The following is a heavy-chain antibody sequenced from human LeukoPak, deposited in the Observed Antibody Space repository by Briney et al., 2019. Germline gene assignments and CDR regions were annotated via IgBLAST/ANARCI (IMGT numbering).Heavy chain of an antibody. J-gene: IGHJ4*02. CDR2: INHSGST. CDR1: GGSFSGYY. Sequence: SETLSLTCAVYGGSFSGYYWSWIRQPPGKGLEWIGEINHSGSTNYNPSLKSRVTISVDTSKNQFSLKLSSVTAADTAVYYCARVWVGYGSGSYRHYFDYWGQGTLVTVSS. V-gene: IGHV4-34*01. CDR3: ARVWVGYGSGSYRHYFDY. D-gene: IGHD3-10*01.